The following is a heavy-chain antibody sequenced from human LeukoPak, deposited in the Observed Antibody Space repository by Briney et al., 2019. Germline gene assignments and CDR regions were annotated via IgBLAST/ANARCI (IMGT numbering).Heavy chain of an antibody. CDR1: GFTFSSYS. CDR3: ARAYGARYYYYGMDV. J-gene: IGHJ6*02. V-gene: IGHV3-21*01. CDR2: ISSSSSYI. Sequence: PGGSLRLSCAASGFTFSSYSMNWVRQAPGKGLEWVSSISSSSSYIYYADSVEGRFTISRDNAKNSLYLQMNSLRAEDTAVYYCARAYGARYYYYGMDVWGQGTTVTVSS. D-gene: IGHD4/OR15-4a*01.